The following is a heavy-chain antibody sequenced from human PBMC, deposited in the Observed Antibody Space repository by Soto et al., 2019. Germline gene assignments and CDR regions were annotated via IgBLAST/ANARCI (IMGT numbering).Heavy chain of an antibody. Sequence: GASLRLSCAASGFTFSSYEMNWVRQAPGKGLEWVSYISNSGSTIYYADSVKGRFTISRDNAKKSLYLQMNSLRAEDTAVYYCARDRSSGWAFDYWGQGTLVTVSS. D-gene: IGHD6-19*01. CDR3: ARDRSSGWAFDY. J-gene: IGHJ4*02. CDR2: ISNSGSTI. CDR1: GFTFSSYE. V-gene: IGHV3-48*03.